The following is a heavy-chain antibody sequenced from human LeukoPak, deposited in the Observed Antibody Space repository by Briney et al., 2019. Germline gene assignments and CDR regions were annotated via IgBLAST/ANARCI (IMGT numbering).Heavy chain of an antibody. CDR3: ARDPEGDYDSSAYYDSGYFDY. V-gene: IGHV3-30*04. D-gene: IGHD3-22*01. CDR2: ISYDGSNE. CDR1: GFIFSNFA. Sequence: GGSLRLSCAASGFIFSNFAMHWVRQAPGKGLEWVAVISYDGSNEYYADSVKGRFTISRDNSKNTLYLQMNSLRVEDTAVYYCARDPEGDYDSSAYYDSGYFDYWGRGALVTVSS. J-gene: IGHJ4*02.